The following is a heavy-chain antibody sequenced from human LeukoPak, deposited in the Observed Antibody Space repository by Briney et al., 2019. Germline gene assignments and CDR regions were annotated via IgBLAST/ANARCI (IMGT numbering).Heavy chain of an antibody. CDR3: ARDYYDSSGYSTLGLDH. CDR2: ISSSSSYI. CDR1: GFTFSSYS. J-gene: IGHJ4*02. Sequence: PGGSLRLSCAASGFTFSSYSMNWVRQAPGKGLEWVSSISSSSSYIYYADSVKGRFTISRDNAKNSLYLQMNSLRAEDTAVYYCARDYYDSSGYSTLGLDHWGQEPLVTVSS. V-gene: IGHV3-21*01. D-gene: IGHD3-22*01.